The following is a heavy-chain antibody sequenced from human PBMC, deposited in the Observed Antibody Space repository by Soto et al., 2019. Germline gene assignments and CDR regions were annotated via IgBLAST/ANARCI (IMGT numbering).Heavy chain of an antibody. CDR2: IYYSGST. V-gene: IGHV4-39*01. J-gene: IGHJ4*02. Sequence: SETLSLTCTVSGGSISSSSYYWGWIRQPPGKGLEWIGSIYYSGSTYYNPSLKSRVTISVDTSKNQFSLKLSSVTAADTAVYYCARHEGDYYDYWGQGTLVTVSS. CDR3: ARHEGDYYDY. CDR1: GGSISSSSYY.